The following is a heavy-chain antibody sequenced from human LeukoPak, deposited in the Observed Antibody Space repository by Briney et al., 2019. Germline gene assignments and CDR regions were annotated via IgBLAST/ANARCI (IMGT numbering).Heavy chain of an antibody. CDR3: AITLTLRGYSSGLFDY. D-gene: IGHD5-18*01. CDR1: GYSFTNYW. Sequence: GESLKISCKGSGYSFTNYWIGWVRQMPGKGLEWMGIIYPGDSDTRYSPSFQGQVTISADKSLSTAYLQWNSLKASDTAMYYCAITLTLRGYSSGLFDYWRQGTLDTVSS. V-gene: IGHV5-51*01. CDR2: IYPGDSDT. J-gene: IGHJ4*02.